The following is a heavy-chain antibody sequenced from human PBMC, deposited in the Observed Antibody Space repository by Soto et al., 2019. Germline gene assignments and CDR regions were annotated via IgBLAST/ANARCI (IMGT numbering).Heavy chain of an antibody. D-gene: IGHD3-16*01. V-gene: IGHV3-23*01. CDR3: AKDVGRHDQYNWFDP. J-gene: IGHJ5*02. CDR2: ISGSGGST. CDR1: GFTFSSYA. Sequence: GGSLRLSCAASGFTFSSYAMSWVRQAPGKGLEWVSAISGSGGSTYYADSVKGRFTISRDNSKNTLYLQMNSLRAEDTAVYYCAKDVGRHDQYNWFDPWGQGTLVTVSS.